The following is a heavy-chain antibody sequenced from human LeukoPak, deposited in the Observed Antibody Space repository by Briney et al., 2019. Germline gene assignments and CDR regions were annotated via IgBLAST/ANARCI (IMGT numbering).Heavy chain of an antibody. CDR2: IKQNGSEK. Sequence: PGGSLRLSCAASGFTFNSYWMSWVRQAPGKGLEWVANIKQNGSEKYYVDSVKGRFTISRDNAKNSLYLQMNSLRAEDTAVFYCAREGGGSGTYFGFYDYYYMDVWGKGTTVTISS. CDR3: AREGGGSGTYFGFYDYYYMDV. V-gene: IGHV3-7*01. CDR1: GFTFNSYW. D-gene: IGHD3-10*01. J-gene: IGHJ6*03.